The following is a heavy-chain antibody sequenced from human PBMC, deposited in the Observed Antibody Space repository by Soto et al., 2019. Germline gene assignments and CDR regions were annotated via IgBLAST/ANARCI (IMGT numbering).Heavy chain of an antibody. J-gene: IGHJ4*02. D-gene: IGHD3-10*01. Sequence: GGSLRLSCAASGFTFTSYAMSWVRQAPGKGLERVSGISHSGERTYYADSVKGRFTISRDNSKNTLNLQMNSLRAEVTAVYYCPRGVMDFDYWGQGILVTV. CDR2: ISHSGERT. V-gene: IGHV3-23*01. CDR3: PRGVMDFDY. CDR1: GFTFTSYA.